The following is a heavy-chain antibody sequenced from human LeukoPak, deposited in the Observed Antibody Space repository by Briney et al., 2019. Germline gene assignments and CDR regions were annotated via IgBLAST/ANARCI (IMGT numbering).Heavy chain of an antibody. CDR3: GRRGGDSYDYFNY. D-gene: IGHD5-18*01. CDR1: GGSIRSSGYY. J-gene: IGHJ4*02. CDR2: IYYSGST. Sequence: SKTLSLTCTVSGGSIRSSGYYWGWIRQPPGKGLEWIGNIYYSGSTYYNPSLKSRVTISVDTSKNQFSLKLSSVTAADTAVYYCGRRGGDSYDYFNYWGQGTLVTVSS. V-gene: IGHV4-39*01.